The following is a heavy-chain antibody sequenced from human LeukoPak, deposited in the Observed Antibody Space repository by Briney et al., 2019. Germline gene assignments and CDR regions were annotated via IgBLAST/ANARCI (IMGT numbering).Heavy chain of an antibody. CDR2: IATSGTI. J-gene: IGHJ4*02. V-gene: IGHV4-4*07. Sequence: SETLSLTCTISGGSISGSFWSWIRQPAGKGLEWIGRIATSGTINYNPSLKSRVTMSVDTSKNQFSLKLTSVTATDTAVYYCARVAYGDYDDYWGQGTLVTVSS. D-gene: IGHD4-17*01. CDR3: ARVAYGDYDDY. CDR1: GGSISGSF.